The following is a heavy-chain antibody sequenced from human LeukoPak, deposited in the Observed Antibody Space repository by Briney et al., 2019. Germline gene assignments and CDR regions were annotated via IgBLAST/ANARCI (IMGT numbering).Heavy chain of an antibody. V-gene: IGHV3-74*01. CDR1: GFTFSNYW. CDR2: IKNDGSTA. Sequence: PGGSPRLSCATSGFTFSNYWMSWLRQAPGKGLVWVSRIKNDGSTATYAESVKGRFTISRDNARNTLYLQMNSLRVDDTAVYYCAKSDWFDPGAGESGSPSPQ. J-gene: IGHJ5*02. CDR3: AKSDWFDP.